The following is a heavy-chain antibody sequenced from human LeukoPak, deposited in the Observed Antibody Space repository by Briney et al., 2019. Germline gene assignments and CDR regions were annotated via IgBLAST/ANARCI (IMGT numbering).Heavy chain of an antibody. D-gene: IGHD5-12*01. CDR2: IKQDGSEK. Sequence: GGSLRLSCTASGFTFRSYWMTWVRQAPGKGLEWVANIKQDGSEKHYVDSVKGRFTISRDNAKNSLYLQMDSLRAEDTAVYYRARGYGSKEYWGQGILVTVSS. CDR3: ARGYGSKEY. CDR1: GFTFRSYW. V-gene: IGHV3-7*03. J-gene: IGHJ4*02.